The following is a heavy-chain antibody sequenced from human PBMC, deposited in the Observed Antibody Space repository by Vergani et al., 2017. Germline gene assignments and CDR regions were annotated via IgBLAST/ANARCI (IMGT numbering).Heavy chain of an antibody. CDR2: ISGSGGST. Sequence: EVQLVESGGGLVQPGGSLRLSCAASGFTVSSNYMSWVRQAPGKGLEWVSVISGSGGSTYYADSVKGRFTISRDNSKNTLYLQMNSLRAEDTAVYYCARAGYSYGYKAFDIWGQGTMVTVSS. V-gene: IGHV3-23*04. J-gene: IGHJ3*02. CDR3: ARAGYSYGYKAFDI. CDR1: GFTVSSNY. D-gene: IGHD5-18*01.